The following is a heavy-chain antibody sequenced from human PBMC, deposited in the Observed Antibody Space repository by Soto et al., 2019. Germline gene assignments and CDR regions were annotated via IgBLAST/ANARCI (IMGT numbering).Heavy chain of an antibody. J-gene: IGHJ6*02. CDR1: GGTFSNYT. Sequence: QVQLVQSGAEVKKTGSSVKVFCKASGGTFSNYTISWVLQAPGQGLEWMGGIIPVFGTTDYEQKFQGRVTIPADGSTSTAYMKLSSLRSADTAVYYCARSSPYIVVRKPTGNQDYYGMDVWGQGTTVTVSS. CDR2: IIPVFGTT. D-gene: IGHD2-2*01. V-gene: IGHV1-69*01. CDR3: ARSSPYIVVRKPTGNQDYYGMDV.